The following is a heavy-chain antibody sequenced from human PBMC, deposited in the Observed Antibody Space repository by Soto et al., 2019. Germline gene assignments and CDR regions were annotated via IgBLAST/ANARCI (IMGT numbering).Heavy chain of an antibody. J-gene: IGHJ4*02. CDR1: GYTFSCYG. Sequence: GASVKVSCKASGYTFSCYGISWVRQAPGQGLEWMGWISGYNGNTSYAQKLQGRVTMTTDTSTSTAYMELASLRPDDTAVYYCVRDGHGARRYCSAGTCYPLDYWGQGILVTVSS. CDR3: VRDGHGARRYCSAGTCYPLDY. D-gene: IGHD2-15*01. CDR2: ISGYNGNT. V-gene: IGHV1-18*01.